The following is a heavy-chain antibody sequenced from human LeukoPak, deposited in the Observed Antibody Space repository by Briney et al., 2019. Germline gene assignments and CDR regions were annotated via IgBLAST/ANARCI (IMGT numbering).Heavy chain of an antibody. CDR1: VFTFSSKW. V-gene: IGHV3-74*01. D-gene: IGHD3-22*01. CDR2: IKHDGSII. CDR3: VREVVLNMGGLDFYYMDV. J-gene: IGHJ6*03. Sequence: VGSRRLSCGSAVFTFSSKWMHWVRQGAGKGVLWVSLIKHDGSIIDYADSMKGRFTISRDNAKDTLYLKMNRLRGDDAAVYYCVREVVLNMGGLDFYYMDVWGKGTAVTVSS.